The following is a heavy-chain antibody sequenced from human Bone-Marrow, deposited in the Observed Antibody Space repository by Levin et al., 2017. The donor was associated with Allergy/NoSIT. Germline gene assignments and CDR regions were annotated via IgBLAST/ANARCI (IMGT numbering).Heavy chain of an antibody. CDR3: VRDRYYGSGSYYNFDY. J-gene: IGHJ4*02. Sequence: GESLKISCVASGFSFGRYGMHWVRQAPGKGLEWVAVIWYDGSKKYYADSVKGRFTISRDNSENTLYLQMNSLRAEDTAVYHCVRDRYYGSGSYYNFDYWGQGSLVTVSP. V-gene: IGHV3-33*01. CDR2: IWYDGSKK. CDR1: GFSFGRYG. D-gene: IGHD3-10*01.